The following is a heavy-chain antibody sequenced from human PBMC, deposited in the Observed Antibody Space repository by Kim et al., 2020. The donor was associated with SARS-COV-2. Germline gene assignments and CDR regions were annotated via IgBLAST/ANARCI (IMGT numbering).Heavy chain of an antibody. Sequence: GGSLRLSCAASGFTFSSYAMHWVRQAPGKGLEWVAVISYDGSNKYYADSAKGRFTISRDNSKNTLYLQMNSLRAEDTAVYYCARDRITMIVVASGAFDYWGQGTLVTVSS. J-gene: IGHJ4*02. V-gene: IGHV3-30-3*01. CDR3: ARDRITMIVVASGAFDY. CDR2: ISYDGSNK. D-gene: IGHD3-22*01. CDR1: GFTFSSYA.